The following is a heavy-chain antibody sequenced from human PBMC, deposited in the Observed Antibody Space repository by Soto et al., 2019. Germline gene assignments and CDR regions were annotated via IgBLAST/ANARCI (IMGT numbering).Heavy chain of an antibody. CDR3: ASLSFRSGRGDYFDY. CDR2: IDPSDSYS. V-gene: IGHV5-10-1*01. CDR1: GYSFTSYW. Sequence: PGESLKISRKGSGYSFTSYWITWVRQMPWKGLEWMGKIDPSDSYSNYSPSFQGHVTISADKSISTAYLQWSSLKASDTAMYYCASLSFRSGRGDYFDYWGQGTLVTAPQ. J-gene: IGHJ4*02. D-gene: IGHD3-3*01.